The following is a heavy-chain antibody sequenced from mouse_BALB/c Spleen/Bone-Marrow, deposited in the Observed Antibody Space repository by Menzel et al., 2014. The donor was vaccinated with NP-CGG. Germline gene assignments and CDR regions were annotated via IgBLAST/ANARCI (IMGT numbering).Heavy chain of an antibody. V-gene: IGHV1-15*01. D-gene: IGHD3-2*01. CDR2: IDPETGGT. CDR1: GYTFTDYE. CDR3: TRLDSSGYGAY. J-gene: IGHJ3*01. Sequence: VQLVESGAELVRPGASVTLSCKASGYTFTDYEMHWLKQTPVHGLEWIGAIDPETGGTAYNQKFKGRATLTKDKSSSTAYMELRSLTSEDSAVYYCTRLDSSGYGAYWGQGTLVTVSA.